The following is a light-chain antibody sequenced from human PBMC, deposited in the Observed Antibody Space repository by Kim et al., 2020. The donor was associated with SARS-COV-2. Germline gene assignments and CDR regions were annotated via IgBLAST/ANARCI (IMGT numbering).Light chain of an antibody. J-gene: IGKJ5*01. CDR2: DAS. CDR3: QQRSSWPPT. Sequence: LSPGERATLACRASHSIGNSLAWYQQKPGQAPRLLIHDASNGATVIPARFSGSGSGTEFTLTISSLESEDFAVYFCQQRSSWPPTFGQGTRLEIK. V-gene: IGKV3-11*01. CDR1: HSIGNS.